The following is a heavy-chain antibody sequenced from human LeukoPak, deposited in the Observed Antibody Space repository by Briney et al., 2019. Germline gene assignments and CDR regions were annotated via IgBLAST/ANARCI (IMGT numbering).Heavy chain of an antibody. CDR3: ARGDCSGGSCYSNEY. D-gene: IGHD2-15*01. CDR1: GGSISSYY. Sequence: SETLSLTCTVSGGSISSYYWSWIRQPPGKGLEWIGYIYTSGSTNYNPSLKSRVTISVDTSKNQFSLKLSSVTAADTAVYYCARGDCSGGSCYSNEYWGQGTLVTVSS. V-gene: IGHV4-4*09. J-gene: IGHJ4*02. CDR2: IYTSGST.